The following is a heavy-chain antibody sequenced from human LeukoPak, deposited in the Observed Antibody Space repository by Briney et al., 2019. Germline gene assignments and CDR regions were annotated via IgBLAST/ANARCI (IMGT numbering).Heavy chain of an antibody. CDR1: GFTFASHA. J-gene: IGHJ4*02. Sequence: LPGGSLRLSCAASGFTFASHAMSSVRQAPGKGQEWVSAISAGGENTDYADSVKGRFTISRDNSKNTLYLQVNSLRAEDTAAYYCAKSEGSSSARRFDYCGQGTLVTVSS. D-gene: IGHD6-19*01. CDR2: ISAGGENT. V-gene: IGHV3-23*01. CDR3: AKSEGSSSARRFDY.